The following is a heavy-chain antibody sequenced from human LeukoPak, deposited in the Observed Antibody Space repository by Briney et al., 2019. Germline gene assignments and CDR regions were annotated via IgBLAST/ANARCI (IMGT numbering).Heavy chain of an antibody. Sequence: SETLSLTCTVSGGSISSGDYYGSWIRQPPGKGLEWIGYIYYSGSTYYNPSLKSRIPISVDTSKNQFPLKLSSVTAADTAAYYCARADIVVVPAEIFRWFDPWGQGTLVTVSS. CDR2: IYYSGST. CDR1: GGSISSGDYY. D-gene: IGHD2-2*01. CDR3: ARADIVVVPAEIFRWFDP. V-gene: IGHV4-30-4*01. J-gene: IGHJ5*02.